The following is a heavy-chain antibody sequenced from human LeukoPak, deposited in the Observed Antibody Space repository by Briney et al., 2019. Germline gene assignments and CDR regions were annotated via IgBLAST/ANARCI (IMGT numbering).Heavy chain of an antibody. CDR1: GITFSSYG. CDR2: ISYDGSNK. J-gene: IGHJ4*02. CDR3: AKGQPSGWFGELLLGDY. Sequence: GRSLRLSCAASGITFSSYGMHWVRQAPGKGLEWVAVISYDGSNKYYADSVKGRFTISRDNSKNTLYLQMNSLRAEDTAVYYCAKGQPSGWFGELLLGDYWGQGTLVTVSS. D-gene: IGHD3-10*01. V-gene: IGHV3-30*18.